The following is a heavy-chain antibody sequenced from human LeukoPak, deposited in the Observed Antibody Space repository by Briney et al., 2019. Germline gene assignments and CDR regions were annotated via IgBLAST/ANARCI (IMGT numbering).Heavy chain of an antibody. CDR1: GGTFSSYA. J-gene: IGHJ4*02. D-gene: IGHD5-18*01. Sequence: ASVKVSCKASGGTFSSYAISWVRQAPGQGLGWMGRIIPIFGTANYAQKFQGRVTITTDESTSTAYMELSSLRSEDTAVYYCAKEHVDTAMVTLLDYWGQGTLVTVSS. CDR3: AKEHVDTAMVTLLDY. V-gene: IGHV1-69*05. CDR2: IIPIFGTA.